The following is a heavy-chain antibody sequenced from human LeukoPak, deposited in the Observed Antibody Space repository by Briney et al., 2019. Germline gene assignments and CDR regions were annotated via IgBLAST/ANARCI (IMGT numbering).Heavy chain of an antibody. D-gene: IGHD6-19*01. V-gene: IGHV4-59*08. CDR2: FAYSGTT. CDR3: ARPHSCGWYGVYDV. Sequence: SETLSLTCTVSDGSISSHYWSWIRQPPGKGLEWIGRFAYSGTTSYNASLKSRVTISVDTSKNQFSLKLTSVTAADTAMYYCARPHSCGWYGVYDVWGQGTMVTVSS. CDR1: DGSISSHY. J-gene: IGHJ3*01.